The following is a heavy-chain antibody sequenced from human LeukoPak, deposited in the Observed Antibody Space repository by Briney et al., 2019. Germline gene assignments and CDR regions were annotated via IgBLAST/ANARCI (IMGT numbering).Heavy chain of an antibody. D-gene: IGHD3-22*01. V-gene: IGHV5-51*01. CDR3: ARQAYGSHFDAFDI. CDR1: GYRFTTDY. J-gene: IGHJ3*02. CDR2: IYPDDSET. Sequence: GESLKISCKASGYRFTTDYIGWVRQMPGKGLEWMGIIYPDDSETNYSPSFQGHVSMSVDKSITTAYLQWSSLKASDTAIYYCARQAYGSHFDAFDIWGQGTMVTVSS.